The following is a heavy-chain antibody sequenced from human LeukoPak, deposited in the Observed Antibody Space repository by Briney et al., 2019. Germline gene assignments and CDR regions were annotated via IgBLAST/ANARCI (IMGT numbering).Heavy chain of an antibody. CDR2: IYTSGST. CDR3: ARDSPVGELSSGWFDP. CDR1: GGSISSYY. J-gene: IGHJ5*02. V-gene: IGHV4-4*07. D-gene: IGHD3-10*01. Sequence: SETLSLTCTVSGGSISSYYWSWIRQPAGKGLEWIGRIYTSGSTNYNPSLKSRVTMSVDTSKNQFSLKLSSVTAADTAVYYCARDSPVGELSSGWFDPWGQGTLVTVSS.